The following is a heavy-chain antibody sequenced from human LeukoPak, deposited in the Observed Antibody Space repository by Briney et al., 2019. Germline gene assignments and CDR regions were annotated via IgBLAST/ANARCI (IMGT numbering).Heavy chain of an antibody. V-gene: IGHV1-2*06. CDR2: INPNSGGT. D-gene: IGHD5-18*01. CDR1: GYTFTGYY. Sequence: ASVKVSCKASGYTFTGYYMHWVREAPGQGLEWMGRINPNSGGTNYAQKFQGRVTMTRDTSISTAYMELSSLRSDDTAVYYCAREVAMVIDYWGQGTLVTVSS. CDR3: AREVAMVIDY. J-gene: IGHJ4*02.